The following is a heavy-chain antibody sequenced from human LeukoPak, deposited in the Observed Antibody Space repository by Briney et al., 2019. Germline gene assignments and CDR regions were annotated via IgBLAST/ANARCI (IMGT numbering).Heavy chain of an antibody. CDR2: IIPILGIA. J-gene: IGHJ4*02. CDR3: ALLEAAAGTDY. D-gene: IGHD6-13*01. CDR1: GGTFSSYA. V-gene: IGHV1-69*04. Sequence: ASVKVSCKASGGTFSSYAISWVRQAPGQGLEWMGRIIPILGIANYAQKSQGRVTITADKSTSTAYMELSSLRSEDTAVYYCALLEAAAGTDYWGQGTLVTVSS.